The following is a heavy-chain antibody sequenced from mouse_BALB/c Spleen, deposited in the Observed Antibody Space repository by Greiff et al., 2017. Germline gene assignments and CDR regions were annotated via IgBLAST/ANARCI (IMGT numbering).Heavy chain of an antibody. Sequence: EVQLQQSGPELVKPGASVKMSCKASGYTFTSYVMHWVKQKPGQGLEWIGYINPYNDGTKYNEKFKGKATLTSDKSSSTAYMELSSLTSEDSAVYYCARHYRYDDSYAMDYWGQGTSVTVSS. CDR3: ARHYRYDDSYAMDY. CDR1: GYTFTSYV. D-gene: IGHD2-14*01. V-gene: IGHV1-14*01. J-gene: IGHJ4*01. CDR2: INPYNDGT.